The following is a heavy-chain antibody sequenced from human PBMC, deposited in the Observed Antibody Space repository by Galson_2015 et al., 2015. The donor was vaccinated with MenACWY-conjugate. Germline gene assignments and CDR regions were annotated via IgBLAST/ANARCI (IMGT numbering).Heavy chain of an antibody. V-gene: IGHV3-30*04. J-gene: IGHJ3*02. Sequence: SLRLSCAASGFTFSSYAMHWVRQAPGKGLEWVAVISYDGSNKYYADSVKGRFTISRDNSKNTLYLQMNSLRAEDTAVYYCARAGAVAGTAFDIWGQGTMVTVSS. CDR3: ARAGAVAGTAFDI. CDR1: GFTFSSYA. CDR2: ISYDGSNK. D-gene: IGHD6-19*01.